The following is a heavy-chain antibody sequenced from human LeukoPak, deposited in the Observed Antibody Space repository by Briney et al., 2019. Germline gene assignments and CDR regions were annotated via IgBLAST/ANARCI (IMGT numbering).Heavy chain of an antibody. J-gene: IGHJ3*02. D-gene: IGHD4-17*01. Sequence: ASVKVSCKASGYTFTSYALNWVRQAPGQGLEWMGRINPNSGGTNYAQKFQGRVTMTRDTSISTAYMELSRLRSDDTAVYYCARDLVGYGDYVGYAFDIWGQGTMVTVSS. CDR2: INPNSGGT. V-gene: IGHV1-2*06. CDR1: GYTFTSYA. CDR3: ARDLVGYGDYVGYAFDI.